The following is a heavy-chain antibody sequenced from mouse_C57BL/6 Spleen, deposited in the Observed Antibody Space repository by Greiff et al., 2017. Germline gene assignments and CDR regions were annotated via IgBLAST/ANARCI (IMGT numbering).Heavy chain of an antibody. CDR1: GYTFTSYW. CDR2: IDPSDSYT. V-gene: IGHV1-50*01. D-gene: IGHD1-1*01. Sequence: QVQLQQPGAELVKPGASVKLSCKASGYTFTSYWMQWVKQRPGQGLEWIGEIDPSDSYTNYNQKFKGKATLTVDTSSSTAYMQLSSLTSEDSSVYYCASHYGSSYGYFDVWGTGTTVTVSS. CDR3: ASHYGSSYGYFDV. J-gene: IGHJ1*03.